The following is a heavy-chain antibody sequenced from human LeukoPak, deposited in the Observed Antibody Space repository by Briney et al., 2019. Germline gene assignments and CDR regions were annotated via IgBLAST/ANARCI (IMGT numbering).Heavy chain of an antibody. CDR1: GFTFSSYA. J-gene: IGHJ4*02. D-gene: IGHD3-22*01. CDR2: ISYDGSNK. Sequence: PGGSLRLSCAASGFTFSSYAMHWVRQAPGKGLEWVAVISYDGSNKYYADSVKGRFTISRDNSKNTLYLQMNSLRAGDTAVYYCARPSYDSSGYYYFDYWGQGTLVTVSS. CDR3: ARPSYDSSGYYYFDY. V-gene: IGHV3-30*04.